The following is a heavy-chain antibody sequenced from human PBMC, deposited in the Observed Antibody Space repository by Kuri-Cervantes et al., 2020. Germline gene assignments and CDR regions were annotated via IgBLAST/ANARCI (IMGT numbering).Heavy chain of an antibody. CDR2: INHSGST. CDR3: ARAFVVVPFSWFDP. Sequence: SQTLSLTCAVYGGSFSGYYWSWIRQPPGKGLEWIGEINHSGSTNYNPFLKSRVTISVDTSKNQFSLKLSSVTAADTAVYYCARAFVVVPFSWFDPWGQGTLVTVSS. V-gene: IGHV4-34*01. J-gene: IGHJ5*02. CDR1: GGSFSGYY. D-gene: IGHD2-2*01.